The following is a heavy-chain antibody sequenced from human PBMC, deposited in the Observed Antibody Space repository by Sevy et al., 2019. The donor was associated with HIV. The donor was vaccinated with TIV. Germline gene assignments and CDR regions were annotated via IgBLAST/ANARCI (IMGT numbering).Heavy chain of an antibody. CDR2: ISYDGSNK. CDR1: GLTFSSYA. V-gene: IGHV3-30-3*01. D-gene: IGHD6-19*01. Sequence: GGSLRLSCAASGLTFSSYAMHWVRQAPGKGLEWVAVISYDGSNKYYADSVKGRFTISRDNSKNTLYLQMNSLRAEDTAVHYCAREYSSDYMDVWGKGTTVTVSS. CDR3: AREYSSDYMDV. J-gene: IGHJ6*03.